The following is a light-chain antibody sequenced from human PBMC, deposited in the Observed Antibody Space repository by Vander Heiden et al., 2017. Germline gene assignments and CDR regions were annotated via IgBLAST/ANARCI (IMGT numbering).Light chain of an antibody. CDR1: QGISNY. Sequence: DIQMTQSPSSLSASVGDGVTITCRASQGISNYLNWYQQKPGKGPELLIYTASTLKSGVPSRFRGSGSETDFTLSISSLQPTDFATYYCQQTYSTPPTFGQGTKVEIK. J-gene: IGKJ1*01. CDR2: TAS. CDR3: QQTYSTPPT. V-gene: IGKV1-39*01.